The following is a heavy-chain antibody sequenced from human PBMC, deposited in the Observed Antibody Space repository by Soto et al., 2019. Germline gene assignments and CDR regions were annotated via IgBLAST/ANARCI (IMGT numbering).Heavy chain of an antibody. J-gene: IGHJ4*02. CDR3: ARDLSSSSTNYFDS. CDR2: ISSSSSYT. CDR1: GFTFSDYY. Sequence: GGSVRLSCAASGFTFSDYYMSWIRQAPGKGLEWLSYISSSSSYTNYADSVKGRFTISRDNAKNSLFLQMNSLRADDTAVYYCARDLSSSSTNYFDSWGQGTLVTVSS. V-gene: IGHV3-11*06.